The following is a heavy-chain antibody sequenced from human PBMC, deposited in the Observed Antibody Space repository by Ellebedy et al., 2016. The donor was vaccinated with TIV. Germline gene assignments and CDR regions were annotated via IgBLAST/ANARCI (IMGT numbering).Heavy chain of an antibody. CDR3: ATQATGHYNFDY. D-gene: IGHD3-9*01. Sequence: SETLSLTCAVSGDSIRNGFWWSWVRQPPGKGLEWIGEVYHRGNTNYNPSLKSRATISVDKSQNQFSLRLTSVTAADTAVYYCATQATGHYNFDYWGQGTLVTVSS. CDR2: VYHRGNT. V-gene: IGHV4-4*02. CDR1: GDSIRNGFW. J-gene: IGHJ4*02.